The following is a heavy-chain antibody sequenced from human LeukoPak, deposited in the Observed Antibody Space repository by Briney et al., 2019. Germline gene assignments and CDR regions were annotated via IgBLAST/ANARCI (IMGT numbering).Heavy chain of an antibody. CDR3: ARAVAGVVFDY. D-gene: IGHD6-19*01. CDR1: GFTFSSYD. V-gene: IGHV3-13*01. Sequence: GGSLRLSCAASGFTFSSYDMHWVRQATGKGLECVSAIGTAGDTYYRGSVRGRFTISRENAKNSLYLQMNSLRAGDTAVYYCARAVAGVVFDYWGQGTLVTVSS. J-gene: IGHJ4*02. CDR2: IGTAGDT.